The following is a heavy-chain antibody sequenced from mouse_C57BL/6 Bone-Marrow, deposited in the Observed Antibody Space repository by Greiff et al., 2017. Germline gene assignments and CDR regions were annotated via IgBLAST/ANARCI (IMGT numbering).Heavy chain of an antibody. Sequence: QVQLQQPGAELVMPGASVKLSCKASGYTFTSYWMHWVKQRPGQGLEWSGESDPSDSYTNYNQKYKGQSTVTVDKSSSKAYMQLSILTSEYSAVYYCAREGCCSSLFAYWGQGTLVTVSA. J-gene: IGHJ3*01. D-gene: IGHD1-1*01. V-gene: IGHV1-69*01. CDR2: SDPSDSYT. CDR1: GYTFTSYW. CDR3: AREGCCSSLFAY.